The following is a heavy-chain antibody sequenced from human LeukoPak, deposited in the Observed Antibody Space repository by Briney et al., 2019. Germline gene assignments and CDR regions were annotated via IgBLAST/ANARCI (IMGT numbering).Heavy chain of an antibody. CDR3: ARDGRGQPVGWFDP. V-gene: IGHV4-59*01. CDR2: IYYSGST. CDR1: GGSISSYY. D-gene: IGHD6-6*01. Sequence: PSETLSLTCTVSGGSISSYYRSRIRQPPGKGLEWIGYIYYSGSTNYNPSLKSRVTISVDTSKNQFSLKLSSVTAADTAVYYCARDGRGQPVGWFDPWGQGTLVTVSA. J-gene: IGHJ5*02.